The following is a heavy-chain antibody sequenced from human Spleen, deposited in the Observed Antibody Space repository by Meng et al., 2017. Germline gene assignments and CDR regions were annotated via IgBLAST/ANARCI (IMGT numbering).Heavy chain of an antibody. D-gene: IGHD3-16*01. CDR1: GGSISSGCYY. CDR3: ARAEGLRLGEFHWFNP. J-gene: IGHJ5*02. V-gene: IGHV4-31*03. Sequence: QWQLRESVPGLVKPPRTLSTPCPDAGGSISSGCYYWSWIRQHPGKVLEWSGYIYYSGSTNYYPSLKSRVTISVDTSKNQFSLKLSSVTAADTAVYYCARAEGLRLGEFHWFNPWGQGTLVTVSS. CDR2: IYYSGST.